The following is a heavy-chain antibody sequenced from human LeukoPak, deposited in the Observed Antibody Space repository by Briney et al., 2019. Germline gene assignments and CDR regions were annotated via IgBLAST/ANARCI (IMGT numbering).Heavy chain of an antibody. V-gene: IGHV3-30*04. D-gene: IGHD4/OR15-4a*01. Sequence: PGGSLRLSCAASGFTFNYYAIHWVRQAPGKGLEWVAVISYDGTIEYYADSVKGRFTISRDNSKNTLFLQMNSLRAEDTAVYYCARGSIADYDFDYWGQGTLVTVSS. CDR1: GFTFNYYA. CDR2: ISYDGTIE. CDR3: ARGSIADYDFDY. J-gene: IGHJ4*02.